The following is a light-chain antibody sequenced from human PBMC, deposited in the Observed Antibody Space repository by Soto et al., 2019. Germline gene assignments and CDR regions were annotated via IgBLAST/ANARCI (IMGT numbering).Light chain of an antibody. CDR1: QSVSSKY. Sequence: DIVLTQSPGTLSLSPGETATLSCRASQSVSSKYLAWYQQKPGQAPRVLIYGASIRATGVPERFSGGGSGTDFTHTITRLEPEDFAVYYCQQFGSSLFTFGPGTKVDFK. CDR3: QQFGSSLFT. CDR2: GAS. J-gene: IGKJ3*01. V-gene: IGKV3-20*01.